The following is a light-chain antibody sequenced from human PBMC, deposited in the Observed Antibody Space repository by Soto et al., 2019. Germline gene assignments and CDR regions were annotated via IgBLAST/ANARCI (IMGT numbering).Light chain of an antibody. CDR2: AAP. CDR3: QQVNSYPLT. CDR1: QGISSS. Sequence: IQLTQSPSSLSASVGDRVTITCRASQGISSSLAWYQQTPGKAPKFLIYAAPTLQSGGPSRFSGSGAGTDFNLPISCLQTEDCATYYCQQVNSYPLTFGGGTKVEIK. J-gene: IGKJ4*01. V-gene: IGKV1-9*01.